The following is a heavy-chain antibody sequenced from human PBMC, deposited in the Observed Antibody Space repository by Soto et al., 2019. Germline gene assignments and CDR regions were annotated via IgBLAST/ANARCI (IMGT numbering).Heavy chain of an antibody. J-gene: IGHJ4*02. V-gene: IGHV1-8*01. CDR1: GYTFTSYD. D-gene: IGHD3-10*01. CDR3: ARGIYYGSGSYYIFDY. CDR2: MNPNSGNT. Sequence: QVQLVQSGAEVKMPGASVKVSCKASGYTFTSYDINWVRQATGQGLEWMGWMNPNSGNTGYAQKFQGRVTMTRNTSISTAYMELSSLRSEDTAVYYCARGIYYGSGSYYIFDYWGQGTLVTVSS.